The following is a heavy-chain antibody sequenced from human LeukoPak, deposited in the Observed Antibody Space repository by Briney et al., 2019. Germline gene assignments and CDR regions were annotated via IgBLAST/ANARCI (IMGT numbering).Heavy chain of an antibody. CDR3: ARDSSYYYGMDV. CDR1: GFSVSSSY. CDR2: IYRDGKT. J-gene: IGHJ6*02. V-gene: IGHV3-53*01. Sequence: GALRLSCAASGFSVSSSYMNWVRQAPGKGLEWVSIIYRDGKTFYADCVKGRFTISRDSSKNTLYLQMNSLRAEDTAVYYCARDSSYYYGMDVWGQGTTVTVSS.